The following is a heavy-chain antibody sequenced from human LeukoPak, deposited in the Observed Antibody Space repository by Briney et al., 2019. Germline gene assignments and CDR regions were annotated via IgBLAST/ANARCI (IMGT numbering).Heavy chain of an antibody. CDR2: IYSGGST. J-gene: IGHJ4*02. V-gene: IGHV3-53*01. Sequence: GGSLRLSCAASGFTVSSNYMSWVRQAPGKGLEWVSVIYSGGSTYYADSVKGRFTISRDNSKNTLYLQMNSLRAEDTAVYYCAREQEYCSGGSCYSADYWGQGTLVTVSS. CDR1: GFTVSSNY. D-gene: IGHD2-15*01. CDR3: AREQEYCSGGSCYSADY.